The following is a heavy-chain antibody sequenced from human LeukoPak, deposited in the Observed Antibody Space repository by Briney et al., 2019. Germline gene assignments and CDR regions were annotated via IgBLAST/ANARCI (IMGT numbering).Heavy chain of an antibody. J-gene: IGHJ4*02. Sequence: SETLSLTCTVSGGSISSSSYYWGWIRQPPGKGLEWIGSIYYSGSTYYNPSLKSRVTISVDTSKNQFSLKPSSVTAADTAVYYCARSQREMVRGVISNWGQGTLVTVSS. CDR3: ARSQREMVRGVISN. D-gene: IGHD3-10*01. CDR1: GGSISSSSYY. CDR2: IYYSGST. V-gene: IGHV4-39*01.